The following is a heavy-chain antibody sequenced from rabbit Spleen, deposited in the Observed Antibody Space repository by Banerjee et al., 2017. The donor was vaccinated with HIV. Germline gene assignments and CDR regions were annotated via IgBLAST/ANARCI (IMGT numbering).Heavy chain of an antibody. Sequence: QEHLTETGGGLVQPGGSLTLTCKASGFSFGDRDVMCWVRQAPGKGLEWIACINASTGKPVYATWAKGRFTISRTSSTTVTLRMTSLTAADRATYFCARDLVGVIGWNFYLWGPGTLVTVS. J-gene: IGHJ4*01. V-gene: IGHV1S45*01. CDR3: ARDLVGVIGWNFYL. CDR1: GFSFGDRDV. CDR2: INASTGKP. D-gene: IGHD1-1*01.